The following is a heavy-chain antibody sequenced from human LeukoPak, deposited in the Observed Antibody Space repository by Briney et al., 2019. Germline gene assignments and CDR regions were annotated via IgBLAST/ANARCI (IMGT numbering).Heavy chain of an antibody. V-gene: IGHV4-39*01. CDR1: GGSLSSGSYY. D-gene: IGHD2-2*01. J-gene: IGHJ4*02. CDR3: RADQPPWGGIYDY. CDR2: IYYSGST. Sequence: SETLSLTCTVSGGSLSSGSYYWGWIRQPPGKGLGWIGSIYYSGSTYYNPPLKSRVTISVDTSKHQFSLKLSSVTAADTAVYYCRADQPPWGGIYDYWGQGTLVTVSS.